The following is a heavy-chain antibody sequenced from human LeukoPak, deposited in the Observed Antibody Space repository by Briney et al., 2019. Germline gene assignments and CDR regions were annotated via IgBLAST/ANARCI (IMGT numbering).Heavy chain of an antibody. J-gene: IGHJ6*02. V-gene: IGHV1-69*13. CDR3: ASAGTMIVVVGDRDYYYGMDV. D-gene: IGHD3-22*01. CDR1: GGTFSSYA. Sequence: PVKVSCKASGGTFSSYAISWVRQAPGQGLEWMGGIIPIFGTANYAQKFQGRVTITADESTSTAYMELSSLRSEDTAVYYCASAGTMIVVVGDRDYYYGMDVWGQGTTVTVSS. CDR2: IIPIFGTA.